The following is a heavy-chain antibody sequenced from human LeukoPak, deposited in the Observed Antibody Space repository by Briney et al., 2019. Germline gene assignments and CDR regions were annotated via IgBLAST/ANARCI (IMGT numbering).Heavy chain of an antibody. CDR2: INHSGST. CDR1: GGSFSGYY. CDR3: ARGINIVVVPAATHRFDP. V-gene: IGHV4-34*01. D-gene: IGHD2-2*01. Sequence: SETLSLTCAVYGGSFSGYYWSWIRQPPGKGLEWIGEINHSGSTNYNPSLKSRVTISVDTSKNQFSLKLSSVTAADTAVYYCARGINIVVVPAATHRFDPWGQGTLVTVSS. J-gene: IGHJ5*02.